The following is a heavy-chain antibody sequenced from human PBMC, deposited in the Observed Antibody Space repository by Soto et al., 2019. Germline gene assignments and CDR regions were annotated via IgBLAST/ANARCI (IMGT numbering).Heavy chain of an antibody. J-gene: IGHJ4*02. Sequence: LRLSCAASGFTFSSYAMSWVRQPPGKGLEWIGSVYFSGTTYYNPSLKSRVTISVDTSKNHFSLRLSSVTAADTAIYYCARHGSYWGQGTLVTVSS. CDR2: VYFSGTT. V-gene: IGHV4-30-2*03. CDR1: GFTFSSYA. CDR3: ARHGSY.